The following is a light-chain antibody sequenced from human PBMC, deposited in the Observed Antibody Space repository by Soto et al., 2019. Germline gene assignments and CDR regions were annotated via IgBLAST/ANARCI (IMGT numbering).Light chain of an antibody. CDR3: MQGTHWPRT. CDR1: RSLVYSDGNTY. CDR2: KVS. Sequence: DAVMTQSPLSLPVTVGQPASISCRSSRSLVYSDGNTYLSWLQQRPGQSPRRLIYKVSYRDSGVPDRFSGSGSVTDFTLKISRVEAEDIGIYYCMQGTHWPRTFGQGTKLEIK. J-gene: IGKJ2*01. V-gene: IGKV2-30*01.